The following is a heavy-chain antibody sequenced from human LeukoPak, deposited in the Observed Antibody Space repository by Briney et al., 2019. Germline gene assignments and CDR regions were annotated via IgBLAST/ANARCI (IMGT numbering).Heavy chain of an antibody. V-gene: IGHV3-48*01. CDR3: ARDQVVTTVTTTFDY. Sequence: GGSLRLSCAASGFTFSSYSMNWVRQAPGKGLAWVSYISSSSSTIYYADSVKGRFTISRDNAKNSLYLQMNSLRAEDTAVYYFARDQVVTTVTTTFDYWGQGTLVTVSS. CDR2: ISSSSSTI. CDR1: GFTFSSYS. J-gene: IGHJ4*02. D-gene: IGHD4-11*01.